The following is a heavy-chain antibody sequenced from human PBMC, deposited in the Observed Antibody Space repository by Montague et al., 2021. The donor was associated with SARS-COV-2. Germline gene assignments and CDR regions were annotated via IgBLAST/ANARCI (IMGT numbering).Heavy chain of an antibody. Sequence: SETLSLTCTVSGGSINNYYWNWIRQPPGKGLEWIGYIDNSGSTNYNPSLKSRITISVDTSKNQFSLKLSSVTAADTALYYCARHSRGGIASWGQGTLVTV. CDR3: ARHSRGGIAS. CDR1: GGSINNYY. D-gene: IGHD2-15*01. J-gene: IGHJ4*02. V-gene: IGHV4-59*01. CDR2: IDNSGST.